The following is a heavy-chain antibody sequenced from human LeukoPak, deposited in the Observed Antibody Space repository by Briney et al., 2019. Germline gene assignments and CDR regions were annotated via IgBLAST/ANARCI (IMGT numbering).Heavy chain of an antibody. Sequence: GASLRLSCAASGFAFSTYAMNWVRQAPGKGLEWVAVMSYDGSNKYYADSVRGRFTISRDNSKNTLYLQMNSLRSEDSAVYYCTKAGCSSTTCYSNCWGQGTLVTVSS. CDR3: TKAGCSSTTCYSNC. D-gene: IGHD2-2*01. J-gene: IGHJ4*02. CDR1: GFAFSTYA. CDR2: MSYDGSNK. V-gene: IGHV3-30*18.